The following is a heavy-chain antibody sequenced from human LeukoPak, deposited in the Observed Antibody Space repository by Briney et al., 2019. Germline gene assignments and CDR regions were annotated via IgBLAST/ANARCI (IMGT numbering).Heavy chain of an antibody. V-gene: IGHV4-59*06. CDR3: ARETKGFLEIFDY. CDR1: GGSISSYY. Sequence: SETLSLTCTVSGGSISSYYWSWIRQHPGKGLEWIGNIYYSGATSYNPSLKSRLTISVDTSKNQFSLNLSSVTAADTAVYYCARETKGFLEIFDYWGQGTLVTVSS. D-gene: IGHD3-3*01. J-gene: IGHJ4*02. CDR2: IYYSGAT.